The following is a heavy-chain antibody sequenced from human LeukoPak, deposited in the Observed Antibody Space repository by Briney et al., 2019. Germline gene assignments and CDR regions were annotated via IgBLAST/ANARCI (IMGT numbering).Heavy chain of an antibody. Sequence: SETLSLTCTVSGGSISSSSYYWGWIRQPSGKGLEWIGSIYYSGSTYYNPSLKSRVTISVDTSKNQFSLKLSSVTAADTAVYYCARSVGATIAGAFDIWGQGTMVTVSS. D-gene: IGHD1-26*01. CDR1: GGSISSSSYY. J-gene: IGHJ3*02. V-gene: IGHV4-39*01. CDR3: ARSVGATIAGAFDI. CDR2: IYYSGST.